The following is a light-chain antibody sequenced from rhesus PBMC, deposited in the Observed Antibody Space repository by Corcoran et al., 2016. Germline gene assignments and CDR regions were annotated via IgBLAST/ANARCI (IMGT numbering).Light chain of an antibody. J-gene: IGKJ4*01. CDR3: QQYSNWPLS. Sequence: EIVMTQSPATLSLSPGERATLPCRASQSVSSYVAWYQQKPEKAPRLLIYVASSRATGLPDRFSGSGSGTDFTLTISSLEPEDFAVYYCQQYSNWPLSFGGGTKVEIK. CDR1: QSVSSY. V-gene: IGKV3S9*01. CDR2: VAS.